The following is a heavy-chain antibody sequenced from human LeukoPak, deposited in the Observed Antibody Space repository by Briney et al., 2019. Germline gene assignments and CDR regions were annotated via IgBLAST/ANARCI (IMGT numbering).Heavy chain of an antibody. V-gene: IGHV3-30*03. D-gene: IGHD1/OR15-1a*01. CDR2: ISYDGTNK. CDR1: GFTFSSYG. J-gene: IGHJ3*02. CDR3: ARDMNNRGAFDI. Sequence: GGSLRLSCAASGFTFSSYGIHWVRQAQAKGLEWVAVISYDGTNKYYADSVKGRITISRDNSENTLYLQMSSLRAEDTAVYYCARDMNNRGAFDIWGQGTMVTVSS.